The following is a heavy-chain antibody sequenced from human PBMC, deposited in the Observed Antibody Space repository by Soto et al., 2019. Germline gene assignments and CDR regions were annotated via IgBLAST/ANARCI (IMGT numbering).Heavy chain of an antibody. CDR2: IYYSGNT. D-gene: IGHD5-12*01. J-gene: IGHJ3*02. CDR3: ARRPGYGNAIDI. Sequence: SETLSLTCTVSGGSISSSGYYWGWIRQPPGKGLDWIGTIYYSGNTYYNPSLKSRLTISIDTSKNQFSLKLSSVTAADTAVYYCARRPGYGNAIDIWGQGTMVTVSS. CDR1: GGSISSSGYY. V-gene: IGHV4-39*01.